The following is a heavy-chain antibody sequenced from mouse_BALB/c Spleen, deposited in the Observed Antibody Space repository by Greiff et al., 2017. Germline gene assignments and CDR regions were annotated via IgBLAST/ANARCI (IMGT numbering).Heavy chain of an antibody. CDR1: GFNIKDYY. V-gene: IGHV14-4*02. J-gene: IGHJ2*01. Sequence: EVQRVESGAELVRSGASVKLSCTASGFNIKDYYMHWVKQRPEQGLEWIGWIDPENGDTEYAPKFQGKATMTADTSSNTAYLQLSSLTSEDTAVYYCNAREPIDYWGQGTTLTVSS. CDR2: IDPENGDT. CDR3: NAREPIDY.